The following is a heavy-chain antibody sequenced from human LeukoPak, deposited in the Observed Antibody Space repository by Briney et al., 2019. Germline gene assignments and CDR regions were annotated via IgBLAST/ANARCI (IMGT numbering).Heavy chain of an antibody. D-gene: IGHD3-3*01. CDR2: IYYSGST. CDR1: GGSFSGDYY. CDR3: AREGYDFWSGYPNWFDP. V-gene: IGHV4-30-4*08. J-gene: IGHJ5*02. Sequence: SETLSLTCAVYGGSFSGDYYWSWIRQPPGKGLEWIGYIYYSGSTYYNPSLKSRVTISVDTSKNQFSLKLSSVTAADTAVYYCAREGYDFWSGYPNWFDPWGQGTLVTVSS.